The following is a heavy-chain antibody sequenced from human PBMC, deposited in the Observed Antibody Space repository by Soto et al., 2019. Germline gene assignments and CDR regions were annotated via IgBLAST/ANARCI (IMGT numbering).Heavy chain of an antibody. CDR2: IYPADSDT. Sequence: GESLKISCKGSGYSFTDYWIAWVRQMPGKGLEWMGIIYPADSDTKYSPSFQGQVTMSADRSISPAYLQWSSLKSSDTAMYYCARQAYNLDSGGHLSHSSMAVWGQGTTVTVSS. V-gene: IGHV5-51*01. CDR3: ARQAYNLDSGGHLSHSSMAV. CDR1: GYSFTDYW. D-gene: IGHD3-22*01. J-gene: IGHJ6*02.